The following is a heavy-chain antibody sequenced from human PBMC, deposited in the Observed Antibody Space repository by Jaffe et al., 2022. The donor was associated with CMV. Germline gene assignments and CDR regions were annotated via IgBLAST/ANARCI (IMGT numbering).Heavy chain of an antibody. Sequence: EVQLVESGGGLVQPGGSLRLSCAASGFTFSSYWMSWVRQTPTMGLEWVANIRPDGGEKYYVDSVKGRFSISRDNARNSLSLQMNSLRAEDTAVYYCARDVSGSSGWSESYFDYWGQGTLVTVSS. CDR2: IRPDGGEK. V-gene: IGHV3-7*01. CDR1: GFTFSSYW. D-gene: IGHD6-19*01. CDR3: ARDVSGSSGWSESYFDY. J-gene: IGHJ4*02.